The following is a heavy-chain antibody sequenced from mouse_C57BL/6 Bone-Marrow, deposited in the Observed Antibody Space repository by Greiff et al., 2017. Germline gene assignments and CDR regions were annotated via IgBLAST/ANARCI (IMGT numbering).Heavy chain of an antibody. CDR1: GYTFTSYW. CDR3: ATAYYSNWDWFAY. D-gene: IGHD2-5*01. CDR2: IDPSDSET. Sequence: QVQLQQPGAELVRPGSSVKLSCKASGYTFTSYWMHWVQQRPIQGLEWIGNIDPSDSETHYNQKFKDKATLTVDKSSSTAYMQLSSLTSEDSAVYYCATAYYSNWDWFAYWGQGTLVTVSA. J-gene: IGHJ3*01. V-gene: IGHV1-52*01.